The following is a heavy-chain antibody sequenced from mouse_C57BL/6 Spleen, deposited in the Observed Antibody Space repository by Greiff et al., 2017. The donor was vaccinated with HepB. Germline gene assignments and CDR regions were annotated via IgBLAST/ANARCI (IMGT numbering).Heavy chain of an antibody. J-gene: IGHJ3*01. CDR2: INPGSGGT. V-gene: IGHV1-54*01. Sequence: VQLQQSGAELVRPGTSVKVSCKASGYAFTNYLIEWVKQRPGQGLEWIGVINPGSGGTNYNEKFKGKATLTADKSSSTAYMQLSSLTSEDSAVYFCARSGDDYDVAWFAYWGQGTLVTVSA. CDR1: GYAFTNYL. D-gene: IGHD2-4*01. CDR3: ARSGDDYDVAWFAY.